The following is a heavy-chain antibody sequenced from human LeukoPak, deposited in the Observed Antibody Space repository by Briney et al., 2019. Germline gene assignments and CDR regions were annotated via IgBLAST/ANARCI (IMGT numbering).Heavy chain of an antibody. D-gene: IGHD1-26*01. CDR2: ISGSGTVI. CDR3: ARGTGSY. CDR1: GFTFNAYN. V-gene: IGHV3-48*01. Sequence: GGSLRLSCAASGFTFNAYNINWVRQAPGKGLEWVSYISGSGTVIDYADSVKGRFTVSRDNAKNSVFLQMSSLRAEDTAVYYCARGTGSYWGPGTLVTVSS. J-gene: IGHJ4*02.